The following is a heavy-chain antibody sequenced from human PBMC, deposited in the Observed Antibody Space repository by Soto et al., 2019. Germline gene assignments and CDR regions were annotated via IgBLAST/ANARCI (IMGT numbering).Heavy chain of an antibody. CDR1: GFTFSSYG. J-gene: IGHJ5*02. Sequence: GGSLSLSYAASGFTFSSYGMHWVRQAPGKGLEWVAVISYDGSNKYYADSVKGRFTISRDNSKNTLYLQMNSLRAEDTAVYYCAKDLFRPWFDPWGQGTLVTVSS. CDR2: ISYDGSNK. CDR3: AKDLFRPWFDP. V-gene: IGHV3-30*18.